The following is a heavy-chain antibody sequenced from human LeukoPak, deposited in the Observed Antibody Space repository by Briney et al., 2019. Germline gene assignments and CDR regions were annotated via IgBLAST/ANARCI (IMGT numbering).Heavy chain of an antibody. CDR3: ARDPATYYYDSSGHFDY. CDR1: GGSISSSNW. V-gene: IGHV4-4*02. D-gene: IGHD3-22*01. CDR2: IYHSGST. J-gene: IGHJ4*02. Sequence: SETLSLTCAVSGGSISSSNWWSWVRQPPGKGLEWIGEIYHSGSTNYNPPLKSRVTISVDKSKNQFSLKLSSVTAADTAVYYCARDPATYYYDSSGHFDYWGQGTLVTVSS.